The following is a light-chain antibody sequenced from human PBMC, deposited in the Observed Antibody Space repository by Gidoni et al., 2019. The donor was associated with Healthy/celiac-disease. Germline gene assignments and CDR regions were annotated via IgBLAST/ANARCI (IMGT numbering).Light chain of an antibody. J-gene: IGKJ4*01. CDR2: DAS. V-gene: IGKV3-11*01. Sequence: ETVLTQSPAPLSLSPGERATLACRASQSVSSYLAWYQQKPGQAPRLLIDDASNRATCIPARFSGSGSGTDFTLTISSLEPEDFAVYYCQQRSNWPPLTCXGXTKVEIK. CDR1: QSVSSY. CDR3: QQRSNWPPLT.